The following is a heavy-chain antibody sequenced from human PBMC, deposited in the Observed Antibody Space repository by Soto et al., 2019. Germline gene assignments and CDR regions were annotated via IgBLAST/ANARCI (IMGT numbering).Heavy chain of an antibody. CDR2: ISSYNGLT. CDR1: GYTFSNYG. J-gene: IGHJ4*02. D-gene: IGHD3-10*01. Sequence: QVQLVQSGDEVKKSGASVKVSCKASGYTFSNYGISWVRQAPGQGLEWMGWISSYNGLTAYAQSVQGRVTMTIDTPTRTAFMELTSLRSNDTAVYYCARDEGIRGFDSWGPGTLVTVSS. CDR3: ARDEGIRGFDS. V-gene: IGHV1-18*04.